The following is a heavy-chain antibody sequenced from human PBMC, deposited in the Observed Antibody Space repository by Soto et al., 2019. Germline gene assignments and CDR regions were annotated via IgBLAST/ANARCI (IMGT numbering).Heavy chain of an antibody. J-gene: IGHJ6*02. CDR3: AKVVVSATHYYYYDLDV. D-gene: IGHD2-15*01. V-gene: IGHV3-30*18. CDR2: ISHDGSNK. Sequence: QVQLVESGGGVVQPGWSLRLSCAASGFTFRNYGMHWVRQAPGKGLEWVAVISHDGSNKYYADSVKGRFSISRDSSENTLYLQMNSLRAEDTAVYYCAKVVVSATHYYYYDLDVWGQGTTVTVSS. CDR1: GFTFRNYG.